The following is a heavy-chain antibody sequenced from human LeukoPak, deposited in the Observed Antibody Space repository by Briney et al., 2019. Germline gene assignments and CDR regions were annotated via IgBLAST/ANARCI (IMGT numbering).Heavy chain of an antibody. CDR2: INPNSGGT. J-gene: IGHJ4*02. V-gene: IGHV1-2*02. CDR1: GYTFTGYY. CDR3: ARTRRITTPTFDY. D-gene: IGHD3-3*01. Sequence: ASVKVSCKASGYTFTGYYMHWVRQAPRQGLEWMGWINPNSGGTNYAQKFQGRVTMTRDTSISTAYMELSRLRSDDTAVYYCARTRRITTPTFDYWGQGTLVTVSS.